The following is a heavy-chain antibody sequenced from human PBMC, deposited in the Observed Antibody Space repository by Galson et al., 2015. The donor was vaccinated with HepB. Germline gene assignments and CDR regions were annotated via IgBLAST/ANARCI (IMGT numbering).Heavy chain of an antibody. CDR2: ITNSGGST. CDR3: APPSDQWGLP. J-gene: IGHJ5*02. V-gene: IGHV3-23*01. Sequence: SLRLSCAASGFTFSNYVMSWVRQAPGKGLEWVACITNSGGSTFYADSVKGRFTISRDNSKNTLYLQMNSLRADETALYYCAPPSDQWGLPWGQGTLVTVSS. D-gene: IGHD1-26*01. CDR1: GFTFSNYV.